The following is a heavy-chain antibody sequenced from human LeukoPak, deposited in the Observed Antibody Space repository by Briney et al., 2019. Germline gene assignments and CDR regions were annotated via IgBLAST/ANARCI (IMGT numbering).Heavy chain of an antibody. CDR1: AFTFSSYS. Sequence: GGSLRLSCAASAFTFSSYSMNWVRQAPGKGLEWVSSISSSSSYIYYADSVKGRFTISRDNAKNSLYLQMNSLRAEDTAVYYCAGERARWLPIDYWGQGTLVTVFS. CDR2: ISSSSSYI. J-gene: IGHJ4*02. V-gene: IGHV3-21*01. CDR3: AGERARWLPIDY. D-gene: IGHD5-24*01.